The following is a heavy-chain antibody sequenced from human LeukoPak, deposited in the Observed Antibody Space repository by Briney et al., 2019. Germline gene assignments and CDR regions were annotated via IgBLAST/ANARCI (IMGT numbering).Heavy chain of an antibody. CDR1: GFTFSSYV. Sequence: GGSLRLSCAASGFTFSSYVMHWVRQAPGKGLEWVAIISYDGSNEYYADSVKGRFTISRDNSKNTLYLQMNSLRAEDTAVYYCARGPSGYHNTGGQGTLVTVSS. J-gene: IGHJ4*02. CDR2: ISYDGSNE. V-gene: IGHV3-30*04. D-gene: IGHD5-12*01. CDR3: ARGPSGYHNT.